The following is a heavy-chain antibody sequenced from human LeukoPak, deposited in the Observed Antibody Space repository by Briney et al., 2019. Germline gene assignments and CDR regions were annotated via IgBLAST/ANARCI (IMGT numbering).Heavy chain of an antibody. J-gene: IGHJ4*02. CDR3: ARGSEQQLVNLDY. V-gene: IGHV4-39*07. Sequence: PSETLSLTCTVSGGSISSSSYYWGWIRQPPGKGLEWIGEINHSGSTNYNPSLKSRVTISVDTSKNQFSLKLSSVTAADTAVYYCARGSEQQLVNLDYWGQGTLVTVSS. CDR1: GGSISSSSYY. D-gene: IGHD6-13*01. CDR2: INHSGST.